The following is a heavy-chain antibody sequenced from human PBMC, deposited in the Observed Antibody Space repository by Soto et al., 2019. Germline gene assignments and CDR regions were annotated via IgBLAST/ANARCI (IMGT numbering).Heavy chain of an antibody. CDR3: AKDRAVCGGDCSIHYFDS. Sequence: GGSLRLSCAASGFTFSSYAMSWVRQAPGKGLEWVSAISGSGGSTYYADSVKGRFTISRDNSKNTLYLQMNSLRAEDTAVYYCAKDRAVCGGDCSIHYFDSWGQGTVGTGSS. CDR2: ISGSGGST. V-gene: IGHV3-23*01. CDR1: GFTFSSYA. D-gene: IGHD2-21*02. J-gene: IGHJ4*02.